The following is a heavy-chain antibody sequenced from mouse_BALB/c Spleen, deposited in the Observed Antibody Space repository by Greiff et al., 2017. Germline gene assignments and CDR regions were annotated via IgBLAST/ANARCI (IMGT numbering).Heavy chain of an antibody. CDR3: ARQRYVDY. J-gene: IGHJ2*01. Sequence: EVKLVESGGGLVKPGGSLKLSCAASGFTFSSYAMSWVRQTPEKRLEWVATISSGGSYTYYPDSVKGRFTISRDNAKNTLYLQMSSLRSEDTAMYYCARQRYVDYWGQGTTRTVSS. CDR1: GFTFSSYA. CDR2: ISSGGSYT. V-gene: IGHV5-9-3*01.